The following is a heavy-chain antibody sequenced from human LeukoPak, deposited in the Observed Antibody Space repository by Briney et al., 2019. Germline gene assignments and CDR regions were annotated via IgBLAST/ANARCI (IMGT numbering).Heavy chain of an antibody. CDR2: ISSSSSYI. CDR1: GFTFSSYS. CDR3: ARGLVFRGDP. Sequence: PGGSLRLSCAASGFTFSSYSMNWVRQAPGKGLEWVSSISSSSSYIYCADSVKGRFTISRDNAKNSLYLQMNSLRAEDTAVYYCARGLVFRGDPWGQGTLVTVSS. D-gene: IGHD7-27*01. J-gene: IGHJ5*02. V-gene: IGHV3-21*01.